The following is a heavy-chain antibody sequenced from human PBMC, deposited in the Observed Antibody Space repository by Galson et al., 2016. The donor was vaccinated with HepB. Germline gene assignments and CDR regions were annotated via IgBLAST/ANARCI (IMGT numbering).Heavy chain of an antibody. J-gene: IGHJ2*01. Sequence: QSGAEVKKPGESLMISCKASGYIFTNYWIGWVRQTPGKGLEWMGIIYPGDSDTMYSPSFQGQVTISADKSISTAYLQWSSLKASDTAMYYCARLPGGSGFGWTEACYFDLWGRGTLVTVSS. CDR3: ARLPGGSGFGWTEACYFDL. D-gene: IGHD3-3*01. CDR1: GYIFTNYW. CDR2: IYPGDSDT. V-gene: IGHV5-51*01.